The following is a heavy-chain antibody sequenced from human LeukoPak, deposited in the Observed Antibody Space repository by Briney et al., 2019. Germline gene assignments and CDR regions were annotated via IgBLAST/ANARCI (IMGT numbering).Heavy chain of an antibody. CDR2: INHSGST. Sequence: SETLSLTCAVYGGSFSGYYWSWIRQPPGKGLEWIGEINHSGSTNYNPSLKSRVTISVDTSKNQFSLKLSSVTAADTAVYYCARGRDGYNFFDYWGQGTLVTVSS. D-gene: IGHD5-24*01. CDR3: ARGRDGYNFFDY. J-gene: IGHJ4*02. V-gene: IGHV4-34*01. CDR1: GGSFSGYY.